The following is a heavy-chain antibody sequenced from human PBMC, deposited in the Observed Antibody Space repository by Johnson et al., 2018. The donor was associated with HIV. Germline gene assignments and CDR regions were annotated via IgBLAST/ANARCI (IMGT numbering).Heavy chain of an antibody. D-gene: IGHD3-10*02. V-gene: IGHV3-9*01. Sequence: QLVESGGGLVQPGRSLRLSCAASGFTFDDYAMHWVRQAPGKGLEWVSGISWNSGSIGYADSVKGRFTISRYNSKNTLYLQMNSLRAEDTAMYYCAKANYYVYAFDIWGQGTMVTVSS. J-gene: IGHJ3*02. CDR2: ISWNSGSI. CDR1: GFTFDDYA. CDR3: AKANYYVYAFDI.